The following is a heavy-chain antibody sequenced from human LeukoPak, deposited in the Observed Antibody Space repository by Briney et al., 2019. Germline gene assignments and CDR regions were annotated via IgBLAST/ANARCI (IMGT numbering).Heavy chain of an antibody. CDR1: GGTFSSYA. J-gene: IGHJ6*03. CDR2: IIPIFGTA. V-gene: IGHV1-69*05. D-gene: IGHD4-17*01. Sequence: ASVKVSCKASGGTFSSYAISWVRQAPGQGLEWMGGIIPIFGTANYAQKFQGRVTITTDESTSTAYMELSSLRSEDTAVYYCAISRYGANSYYSDMDVWGKGTTVTVS. CDR3: AISRYGANSYYSDMDV.